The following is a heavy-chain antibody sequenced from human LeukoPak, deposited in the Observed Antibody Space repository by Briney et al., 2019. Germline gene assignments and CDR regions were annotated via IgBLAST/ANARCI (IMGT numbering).Heavy chain of an antibody. CDR3: ARGIRGVMGNWFDP. CDR1: GGSISSGSYY. J-gene: IGHJ5*02. CDR2: MYTSGST. Sequence: SETLSLTCTVSGGSISSGSYYWSWIRQPAGKGVEWIGRMYTSGSTNYNPSLKSRVTISVDTSKNQFSLKLSSVTAADTAVYYCARGIRGVMGNWFDPWGQGTLVTVSS. V-gene: IGHV4-61*02. D-gene: IGHD3-10*01.